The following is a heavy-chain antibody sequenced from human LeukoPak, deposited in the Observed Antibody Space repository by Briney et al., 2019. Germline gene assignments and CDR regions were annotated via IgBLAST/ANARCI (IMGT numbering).Heavy chain of an antibody. J-gene: IGHJ4*02. V-gene: IGHV1-18*01. CDR3: ARAHELLWFGETLELAHFDY. D-gene: IGHD3-10*01. CDR2: ISAYNGNT. CDR1: GYTFTSYG. Sequence: GASVKVSCKASGYTFTSYGISWVRQAPGQGLEWMGWISAYNGNTNYAQKLQGRVTMTTDTSTSTAYMELRSLRSDDTAVYYCARAHELLWFGETLELAHFDYWGQGTLVTVSS.